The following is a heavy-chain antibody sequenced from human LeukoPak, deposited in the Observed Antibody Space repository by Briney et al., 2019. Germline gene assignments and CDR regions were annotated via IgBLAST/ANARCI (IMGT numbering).Heavy chain of an antibody. CDR2: IYFSGST. Sequence: SETLSLTCTVSGGSVSSGSYYWRWLRRPPGKGLEWIGYIYFSGSTTYNPSLNSRVTISVDTSKNKFSLKLSSVTAADTAVYYCARVPISTTARGYFDYWGQGTLVTVSS. D-gene: IGHD4-17*01. CDR3: ARVPISTTARGYFDY. V-gene: IGHV4-61*01. J-gene: IGHJ4*02. CDR1: GGSVSSGSYY.